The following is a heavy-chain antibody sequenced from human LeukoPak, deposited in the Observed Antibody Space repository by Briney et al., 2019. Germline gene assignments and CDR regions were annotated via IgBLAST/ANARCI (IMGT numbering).Heavy chain of an antibody. CDR3: ARVFTGGWYVNY. Sequence: SETPSLTCTVSGYSISSGYYWGWIRQPPGKGLEWIGSIYHSGSTYFNPSLKSRVTISVDTSKNQFSLKLSSVTAADTAVYYCARVFTGGWYVNYWGQGTLVTVSS. D-gene: IGHD6-19*01. J-gene: IGHJ4*02. V-gene: IGHV4-38-2*02. CDR2: IYHSGST. CDR1: GYSISSGYY.